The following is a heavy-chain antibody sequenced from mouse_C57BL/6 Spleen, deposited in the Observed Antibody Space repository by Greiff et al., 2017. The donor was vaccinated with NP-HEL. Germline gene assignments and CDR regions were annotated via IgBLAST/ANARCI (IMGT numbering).Heavy chain of an antibody. CDR2: INPNNGGT. Sequence: EVQLQQSGPELVKPGASVKISCKASGYTFTDYYMNWVKQSHGKSLEWIGDINPNNGGTSYNQKFKGKATLTVDKSSSTAYMELRSLTSEDSAVYYCASLDFPTGAFDYWGQGTTLTVSS. J-gene: IGHJ2*01. CDR1: GYTFTDYY. D-gene: IGHD4-1*01. CDR3: ASLDFPTGAFDY. V-gene: IGHV1-26*01.